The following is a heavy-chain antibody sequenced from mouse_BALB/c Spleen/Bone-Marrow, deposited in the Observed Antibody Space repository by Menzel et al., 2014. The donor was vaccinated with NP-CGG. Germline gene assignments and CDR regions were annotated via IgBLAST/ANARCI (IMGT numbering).Heavy chain of an antibody. D-gene: IGHD2-4*01. CDR2: ISSGSSTI. Sequence: DVHLVESGGGLVQPGGSRKLSCAASGFTFSSFGMHWVRQAPEKGLEWVAYISSGSSTIYYADTLKGRFTISRDNPKNTLFLQMTSLRSEDTAMYYCARARSTMITTGTLDYWGQGTSVTVSS. CDR1: GFTFSSFG. J-gene: IGHJ4*01. V-gene: IGHV5-17*02. CDR3: ARARSTMITTGTLDY.